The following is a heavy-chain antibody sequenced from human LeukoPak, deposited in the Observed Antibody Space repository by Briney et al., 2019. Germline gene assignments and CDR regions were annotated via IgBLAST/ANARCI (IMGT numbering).Heavy chain of an antibody. Sequence: PGGSLRLSCAASGFTFSSYAMSWVRQAPGKGLEWVAVIWYDGSNKYYADSVKGRFTISRDNSKNTLYLQMNSLRAEDTAVYYCARDDAAAGTPFDYWGQGTLVTVSS. J-gene: IGHJ4*02. CDR2: IWYDGSNK. CDR3: ARDDAAAGTPFDY. D-gene: IGHD6-13*01. V-gene: IGHV3-33*08. CDR1: GFTFSSYA.